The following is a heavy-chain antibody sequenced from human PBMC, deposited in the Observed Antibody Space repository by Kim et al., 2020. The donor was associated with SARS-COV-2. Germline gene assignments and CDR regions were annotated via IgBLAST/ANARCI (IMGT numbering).Heavy chain of an antibody. V-gene: IGHV1-18*04. CDR1: GYMFTSYG. CDR3: ARGAYGDVSFDY. Sequence: ASVKVSCKACGYMFTSYGFSWVRQAPGQGLEWLGWISARDGNTKYEQKVQGRVIMTIDTSTNTAYMELWSLRSDDTAMYYCARGAYGDVSFDYWGQGTLVTVSS. CDR2: ISARDGNT. J-gene: IGHJ4*02. D-gene: IGHD4-17*01.